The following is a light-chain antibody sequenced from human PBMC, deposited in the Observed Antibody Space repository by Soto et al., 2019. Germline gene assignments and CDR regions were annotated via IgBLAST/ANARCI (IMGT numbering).Light chain of an antibody. Sequence: QSVLTQPASVSGSPGQSITISCTGTSSDVGGYNYVSCHQQHPGKGPKLMIYEVSNRPSGVSNRFSGSKSGNTASLTISGLQAEDEADYYCSSFTSSSTLYVFGTGTKLTVL. V-gene: IGLV2-14*01. CDR2: EVS. CDR1: SSDVGGYNY. J-gene: IGLJ1*01. CDR3: SSFTSSSTLYV.